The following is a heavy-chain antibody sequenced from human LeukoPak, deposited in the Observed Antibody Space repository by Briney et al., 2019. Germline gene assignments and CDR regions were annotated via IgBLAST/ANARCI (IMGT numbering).Heavy chain of an antibody. J-gene: IGHJ4*02. D-gene: IGHD6-19*01. V-gene: IGHV1-2*02. CDR2: INPNSGGT. CDR3: ARGLVLRPLYSFDY. CDR1: GYTFTGHY. Sequence: ASVKVSCKASGYTFTGHYMHWVRQAPGQGLEWMGWINPNSGGTNYAQKFQGRVTMTRDTSISTAYMELSRLRSDDTAVYYCARGLVLRPLYSFDYWGQGTLVTVSS.